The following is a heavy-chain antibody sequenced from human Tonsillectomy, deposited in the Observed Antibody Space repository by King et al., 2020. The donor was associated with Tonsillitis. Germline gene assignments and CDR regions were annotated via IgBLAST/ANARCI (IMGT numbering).Heavy chain of an antibody. V-gene: IGHV5-51*04. D-gene: IGHD3-16*02. CDR3: ARSLFPANPPKYEYVWGAYRPYFDY. J-gene: IGHJ4*02. CDR2: IYPGDSDT. CDR1: GYSFSNYW. Sequence: QLVQSGAEVKKPGESLKISCKGSGYSFSNYWIGWVRQMPGKGLEWMGIIYPGDSDTRYSPSFQGQVTISADKPISTAYLQWSSLKASDTAMYYCARSLFPANPPKYEYVWGAYRPYFDYWGQGTLVTVSS.